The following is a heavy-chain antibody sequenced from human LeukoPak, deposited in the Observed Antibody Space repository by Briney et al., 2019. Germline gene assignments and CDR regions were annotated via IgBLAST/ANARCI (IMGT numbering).Heavy chain of an antibody. Sequence: SVKVSCKASGGTSSSYAISWVRQAPGQGLEWMGGIIPIFGTANYAQKFQGRVTITADESTSTAYMELSSLRSEDTAVYYCARDPGLYSGSPGGDAFDIWGQGTMVTVSS. V-gene: IGHV1-69*13. CDR1: GGTSSSYA. CDR3: ARDPGLYSGSPGGDAFDI. CDR2: IIPIFGTA. D-gene: IGHD1-26*01. J-gene: IGHJ3*02.